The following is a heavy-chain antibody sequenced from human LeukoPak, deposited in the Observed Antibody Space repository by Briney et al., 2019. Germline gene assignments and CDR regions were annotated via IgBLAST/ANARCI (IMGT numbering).Heavy chain of an antibody. CDR1: GGTFSSYA. CDR2: IIPIFGTA. V-gene: IGHV1-69*13. CDR3: ARAGDEDPTVDY. Sequence: GASVKVSCKASGGTFSSYAISWVRQAPGQGLEWMGGIIPIFGTANYAQKFQGRVTITADESTSTAYMELSSLRSEDTAVYYCARAGDEDPTVDYWGQGTLVTVSS. J-gene: IGHJ4*02.